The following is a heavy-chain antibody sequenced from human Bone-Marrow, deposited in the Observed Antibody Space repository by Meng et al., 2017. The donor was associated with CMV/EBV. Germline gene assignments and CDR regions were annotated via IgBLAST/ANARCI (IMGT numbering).Heavy chain of an antibody. V-gene: IGHV3-23*01. CDR3: AREGDAFDI. J-gene: IGHJ3*02. Sequence: GGSLRLSCVASGFKFSSFAMSWVRQAPGKGLEWVSSISGSEDRAHYADSVKGRFTISRDNSKKTLYLQMNSLTAEDAAVYYCAREGDAFDIWGQGTMVTVSS. CDR2: ISGSEDRA. CDR1: GFKFSSFA.